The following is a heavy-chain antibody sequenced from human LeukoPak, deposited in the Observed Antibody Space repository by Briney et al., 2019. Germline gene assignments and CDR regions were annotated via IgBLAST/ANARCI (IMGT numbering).Heavy chain of an antibody. CDR1: GFTFSIYA. J-gene: IGHJ4*02. V-gene: IGHV3-21*01. CDR3: ARKSCSSGTCSLDY. Sequence: GGSLRLSCAASGFTFSIYAMSWVRQAPGKGLEWVSSISSSSSYIYYADSVKGRFTISRDNAKNSLYLQVNSLRVEDTAVYFCARKSCSSGTCSLDYWGQGTLVTVSS. D-gene: IGHD2-15*01. CDR2: ISSSSSYI.